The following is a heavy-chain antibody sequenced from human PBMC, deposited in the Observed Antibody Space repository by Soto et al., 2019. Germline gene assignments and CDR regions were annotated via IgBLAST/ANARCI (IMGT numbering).Heavy chain of an antibody. CDR1: GFTFSDYA. D-gene: IGHD3-10*01. J-gene: IGHJ3*02. CDR3: VRENYYGSTTLGGLDI. Sequence: PGGSLRLSCAASGFTFSDYAMQWVRQAPGKGLEWVAVISYDGYIQYYADSVRGRFTISRENPKNMLYLQMDRLRVEDSAVFYCVRENYYGSTTLGGLDIWGQGTMVTVSS. CDR2: ISYDGYIQ. V-gene: IGHV3-30-3*01.